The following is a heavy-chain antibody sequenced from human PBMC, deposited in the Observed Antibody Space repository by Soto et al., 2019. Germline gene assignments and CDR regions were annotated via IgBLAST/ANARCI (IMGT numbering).Heavy chain of an antibody. Sequence: ASVKVSCKASGYSFTDYHIHRVRQAPGQGLEWLGRINPKSGGASTAQKFQGWVTMTTDTSISPASMELTRLTSDDTAIYYCARGDSTDCSNGVCSFFYNHDMDVWGQGTTVTVSS. CDR3: ARGDSTDCSNGVCSFFYNHDMDV. D-gene: IGHD2-8*01. CDR2: INPKSGGA. V-gene: IGHV1-2*04. CDR1: GYSFTDYH. J-gene: IGHJ6*02.